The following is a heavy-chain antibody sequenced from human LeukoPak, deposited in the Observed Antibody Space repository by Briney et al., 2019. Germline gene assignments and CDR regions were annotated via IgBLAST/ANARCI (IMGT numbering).Heavy chain of an antibody. CDR1: GYSISSGYY. V-gene: IGHV4-38-2*02. D-gene: IGHD6-19*01. J-gene: IGHJ5*02. CDR2: IYHGGST. CDR3: GRDGAYSSGNHWFEP. Sequence: PSETLSLTCTVSGYSISSGYYWGWIRQPPGKGLEWIGSIYHGGSTYYNPSLKSRVTISVDTSKNQFSLKRSSVTAADTAGYYCGRDGAYSSGNHWFEPRGQGTLVTVSS.